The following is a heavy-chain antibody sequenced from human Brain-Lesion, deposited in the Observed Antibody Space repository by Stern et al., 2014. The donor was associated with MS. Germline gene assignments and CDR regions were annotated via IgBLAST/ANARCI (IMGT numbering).Heavy chain of an antibody. CDR1: GGSISSSTYY. J-gene: IGHJ4*02. Sequence: QVQLQQSGPGLVKPSETLSLTCTVSGGSISSSTYYWAWIRQPPGKGLEWFGNIYYSGFTYYNPSLKSRVTISVDMSKNQFSLKLSSVTAADTAIYYCARHDSVPRPSQLYSARDRGPGYFDYWGQGTLVTVSS. CDR3: ARHDSVPRPSQLYSARDRGPGYFDY. CDR2: IYYSGFT. V-gene: IGHV4-39*01. D-gene: IGHD1-26*01.